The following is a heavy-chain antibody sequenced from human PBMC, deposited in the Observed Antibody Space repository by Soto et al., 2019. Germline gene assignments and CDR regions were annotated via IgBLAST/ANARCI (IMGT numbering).Heavy chain of an antibody. CDR1: GFIFRDYA. J-gene: IGHJ4*02. D-gene: IGHD6-19*01. Sequence: VQLLESGGGLVQPGGSWRPSFAASGFIFRDYALNWSAQAQGKGLEWASDISGSGDGARYADSVKGRFTISRDNSRDTLYLHMNSLRVDDTAVYYCGKERRGSGWSVCDFWGQGDLVTVSS. CDR2: ISGSGDGA. V-gene: IGHV3-23*01. CDR3: GKERRGSGWSVCDF.